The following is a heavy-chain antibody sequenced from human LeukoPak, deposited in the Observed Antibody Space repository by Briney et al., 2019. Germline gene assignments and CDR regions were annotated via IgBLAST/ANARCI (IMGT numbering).Heavy chain of an antibody. CDR2: ISGSGGST. CDR1: GFTFSSYA. CDR3: AREIGYCSGGSCSALDY. V-gene: IGHV3-23*01. D-gene: IGHD2-15*01. J-gene: IGHJ4*02. Sequence: GGSLRLSCAASGFTFSSYAMSWVRQAPGKGLEWVSAISGSGGSTYYADSVKGRFTISRDNSKNTLYLQMNSLRAEDTAVYYCAREIGYCSGGSCSALDYWGQGTLVTVSS.